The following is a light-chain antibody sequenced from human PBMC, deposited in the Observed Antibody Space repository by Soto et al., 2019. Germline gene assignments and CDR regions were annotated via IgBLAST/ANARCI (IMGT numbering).Light chain of an antibody. J-gene: IGLJ2*01. CDR1: VLAKKY. CDR3: YSAPEV. V-gene: IGLV3-27*01. CDR2: KDS. Sequence: SYELTQPSSVSVSPGQTARITCSGDVLAKKYARWFQQKPGQAPVLVIYKDSERPSGIPERFSGSSSGTTVTLTISGAQVEDEADYYCYSAPEVFGGGTKLTVL.